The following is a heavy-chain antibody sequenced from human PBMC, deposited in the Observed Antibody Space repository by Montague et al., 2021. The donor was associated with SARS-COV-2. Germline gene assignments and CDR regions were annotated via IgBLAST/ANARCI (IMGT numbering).Heavy chain of an antibody. CDR2: XXWDDDK. V-gene: IGHV2-70*04. CDR1: GFSLSTSGMR. D-gene: IGHD3-9*01. Sequence: PALVKPTQTLTLTCTLSGFSLSTSGMRASWIRQPPGKALEWLARXXWDDDKFYSTSLKTRLTISKDTSKNQVVLTMTNMDPVDTATHYCARSYYDILTNYYDAFDIWGQGTMVTVSS. CDR3: ARSYYDILTNYYDAFDI. J-gene: IGHJ3*02.